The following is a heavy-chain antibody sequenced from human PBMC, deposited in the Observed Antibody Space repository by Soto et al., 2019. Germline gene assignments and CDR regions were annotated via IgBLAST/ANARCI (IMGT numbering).Heavy chain of an antibody. J-gene: IGHJ6*02. V-gene: IGHV1-2*04. CDR3: ARGRARVGMDV. CDR1: GYPFTGYY. Sequence: DSVKVSFKACGYPFTGYYMHLVRQAPGQGLEWMGWINPNSGGTNYAQKFQGWVTMTRDTSISTAYMELSRLRSDDTAVYYCARGRARVGMDVWGQGTTVTVSS. CDR2: INPNSGGT.